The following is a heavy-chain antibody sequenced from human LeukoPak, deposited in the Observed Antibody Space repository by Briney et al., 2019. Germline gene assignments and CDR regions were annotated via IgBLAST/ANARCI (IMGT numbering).Heavy chain of an antibody. CDR1: GDSISNIYYY. CDR2: IYYSGST. CDR3: ARQEFSNFYFDY. D-gene: IGHD4-11*01. Sequence: SETLSLTCTVSGDSISNIYYYWSWIRQPPGKGLEWIGNIYYSGSTYYNPSLKSRVTISVDTSKNQLSLKLSSVTAADTAVYYCARQEFSNFYFDYWGQGTPVTVSS. J-gene: IGHJ4*02. V-gene: IGHV4-39*01.